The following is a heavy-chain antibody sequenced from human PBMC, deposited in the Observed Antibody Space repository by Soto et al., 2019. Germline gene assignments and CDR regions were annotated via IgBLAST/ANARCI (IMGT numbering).Heavy chain of an antibody. CDR1: GYTFTGYY. J-gene: IGHJ4*02. CDR2: INPNSGGT. D-gene: IGHD2-21*02. CDR3: ARPHCGGDCYSGVDY. Sequence: QVQLVQSGAEVKKPGASVKVSCKASGYTFTGYYMHWVRQAPGQGLEWMGWINPNSGGTNYAQKFQSWVTITRDTSISTAYMKLSRLRSDDTAVYYCARPHCGGDCYSGVDYWGQGTLVTVSS. V-gene: IGHV1-2*04.